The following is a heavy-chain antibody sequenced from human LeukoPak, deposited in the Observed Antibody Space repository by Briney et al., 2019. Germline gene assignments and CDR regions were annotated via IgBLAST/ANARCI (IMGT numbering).Heavy chain of an antibody. J-gene: IGHJ4*02. CDR3: ARGDSSSRRVFDY. Sequence: PGGSLRLSCAASGFTVSSNYMSWVRQAPGKGLEWVSVIYSGGSTYYADSVKGRFTISRDNSKNTLYLQMNSLRAEDTAVYYCARGDSSSRRVFDYWGREPWSPSPQ. CDR2: IYSGGST. D-gene: IGHD6-13*01. V-gene: IGHV3-53*01. CDR1: GFTVSSNY.